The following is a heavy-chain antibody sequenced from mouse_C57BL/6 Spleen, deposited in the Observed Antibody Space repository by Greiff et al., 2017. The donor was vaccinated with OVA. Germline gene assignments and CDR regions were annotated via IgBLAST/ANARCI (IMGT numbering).Heavy chain of an antibody. CDR1: GFTFSSYT. Sequence: EVKLMESGGGLVKPGGSLKLSCAASGFTFSSYTMSWVRQTPEKRLEWVATISGGGGNTYYPDSVKGRFTISRDNAKNTLYLQMSSLRSEDTALYYCASPYVGYYVAWCAYTGPETLVTVSA. D-gene: IGHD2-3*01. CDR2: ISGGGGNT. J-gene: IGHJ3*01. CDR3: ASPYVGYYVAWCAY. V-gene: IGHV5-9*01.